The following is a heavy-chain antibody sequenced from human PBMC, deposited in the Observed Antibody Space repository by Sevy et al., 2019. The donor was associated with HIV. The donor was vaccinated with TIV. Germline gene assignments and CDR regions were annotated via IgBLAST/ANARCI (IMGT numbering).Heavy chain of an antibody. J-gene: IGHJ6*02. D-gene: IGHD3-3*01. CDR3: AREGGESNYDFWSGYPDYYYYGMDV. CDR1: GFTFSSYW. V-gene: IGHV3-7*03. Sequence: GGSLRLSCAASGFTFSSYWMSWVRQAPGKGLEWVANIKQDGSEKYYGDSMKGRFTISRDNAENSLYLQMNSLRAEDTAVYYCAREGGESNYDFWSGYPDYYYYGMDVWGQGTTVTVSS. CDR2: IKQDGSEK.